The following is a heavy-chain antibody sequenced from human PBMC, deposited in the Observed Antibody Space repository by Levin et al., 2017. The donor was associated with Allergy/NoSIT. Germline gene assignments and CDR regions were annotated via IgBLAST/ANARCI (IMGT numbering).Heavy chain of an antibody. CDR1: GGSIRSGGYS. Sequence: SPTLSLPCAVSGGSIRSGGYSWSWIRQPPGKGLEWIGNIYLSGSTYYNPSLKSRVTISVDRSKNQFSLNLSSVTAADTAVYYCARVAGYSYGYYFDYWGQGTLVTVSS. J-gene: IGHJ4*02. V-gene: IGHV4-30-2*01. D-gene: IGHD5-18*01. CDR2: IYLSGST. CDR3: ARVAGYSYGYYFDY.